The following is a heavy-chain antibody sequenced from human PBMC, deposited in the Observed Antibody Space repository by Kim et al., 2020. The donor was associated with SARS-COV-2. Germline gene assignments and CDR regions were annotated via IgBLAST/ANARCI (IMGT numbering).Heavy chain of an antibody. D-gene: IGHD2-2*01. Sequence: VGSLRLSCAASGFTFSTYSMNWVRQAPGKGLEWVSSISSTSAYIYYADSVKGRFTISRDNAKDSLYLQMNSVRAEDTAVYCCARNLVPTTKTYGMDVWGQGTTVTVSS. CDR2: ISSTSAYI. CDR1: GFTFSTYS. CDR3: ARNLVPTTKTYGMDV. J-gene: IGHJ6*02. V-gene: IGHV3-21*01.